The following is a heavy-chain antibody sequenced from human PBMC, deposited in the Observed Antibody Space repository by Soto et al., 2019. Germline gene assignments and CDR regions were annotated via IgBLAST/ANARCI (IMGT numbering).Heavy chain of an antibody. V-gene: IGHV3-33*01. Sequence: QVQLVESGGGVVQPGRSLRLSCAASGFTFSSYGMHWVRQAPGKGLEWVAVIWYDGNNKYYADSVKGRFTISRDNSKNTLYLQMNSLRAEDTAVYCCAREAPYYGMDVWGQGTTVTVSS. CDR2: IWYDGNNK. J-gene: IGHJ6*02. CDR1: GFTFSSYG. CDR3: AREAPYYGMDV.